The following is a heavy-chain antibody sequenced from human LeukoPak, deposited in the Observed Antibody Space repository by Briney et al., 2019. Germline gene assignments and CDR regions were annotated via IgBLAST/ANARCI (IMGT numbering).Heavy chain of an antibody. Sequence: PGGSLRLSCAASGFTFRIYGMNWLRQAPGKGPEWVSYISHDSETIYYADSVKGRFTMSRDNAKSSLYLQVSSLRADDTAVYYCARATRNGYDYWGQGTLVTVSS. CDR3: ARATRNGYDY. D-gene: IGHD5-24*01. J-gene: IGHJ4*02. V-gene: IGHV3-48*04. CDR1: GFTFRIYG. CDR2: ISHDSETI.